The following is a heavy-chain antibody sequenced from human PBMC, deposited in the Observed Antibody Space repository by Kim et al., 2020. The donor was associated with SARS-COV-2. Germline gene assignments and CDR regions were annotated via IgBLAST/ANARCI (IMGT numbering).Heavy chain of an antibody. Sequence: GGSLRLSCAASGFTFDDYAMHWVRQAPGKGLEWVSGISWNSGSIGYADSVKGRFTISRDNAKNSLYLQMNSLRAEDTALYYCAKEEYYYGSGSFGDLGYYYYGMDVWGQGTTVTVSS. D-gene: IGHD3-10*01. V-gene: IGHV3-9*01. CDR1: GFTFDDYA. J-gene: IGHJ6*02. CDR3: AKEEYYYGSGSFGDLGYYYYGMDV. CDR2: ISWNSGSI.